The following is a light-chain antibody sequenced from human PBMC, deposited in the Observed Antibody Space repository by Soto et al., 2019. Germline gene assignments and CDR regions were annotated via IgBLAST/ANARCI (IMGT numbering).Light chain of an antibody. CDR3: QHYGRSPIFT. CDR1: QSVSSNY. CDR2: GAT. V-gene: IGKV3-20*01. Sequence: EIVLTQSPGTLSLSPGERATLSCRASQSVSSNYLAWYQQKPGQAPRLLIYGATNRATGIPDRFSGSVSGADFTLTISRLEPEDFAVYYCQHYGRSPIFTFAPGTKVDI. J-gene: IGKJ3*01.